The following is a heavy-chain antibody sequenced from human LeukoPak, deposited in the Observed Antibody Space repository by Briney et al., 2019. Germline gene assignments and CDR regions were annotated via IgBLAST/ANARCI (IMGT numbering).Heavy chain of an antibody. CDR2: INPNSGGT. CDR3: AREYCSSTSCYAVAFDI. Sequence: GASVKVSCKASGYTFTGYYMHWVRQAPGQGLEWMGWINPNSGGTNYAQKFQGWVTMTRDTSISTAYMELSRLRSDDTAVYYCAREYCSSTSCYAVAFDIWGQGTMVTVS. V-gene: IGHV1-2*04. D-gene: IGHD2-2*01. J-gene: IGHJ3*02. CDR1: GYTFTGYY.